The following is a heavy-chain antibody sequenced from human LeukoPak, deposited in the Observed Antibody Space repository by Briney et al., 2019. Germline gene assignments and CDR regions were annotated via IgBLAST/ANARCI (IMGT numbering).Heavy chain of an antibody. D-gene: IGHD3-9*01. Sequence: GGSLRLSCAASGFTFNTFNVNWVRQAPGKGLEWVSSITSGGDYIYYADSVKGRFTTSRDNAKNSLSLQLNSLRVEDTAVYYCARGHYDVLAASYKWTPDYWGQGTLVIVSS. CDR1: GFTFNTFN. J-gene: IGHJ4*02. CDR3: ARGHYDVLAASYKWTPDY. V-gene: IGHV3-21*01. CDR2: ITSGGDYI.